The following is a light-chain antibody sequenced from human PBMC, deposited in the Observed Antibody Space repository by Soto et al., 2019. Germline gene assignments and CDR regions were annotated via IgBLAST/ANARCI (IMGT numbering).Light chain of an antibody. J-gene: IGKJ1*01. CDR3: LQLNTYPWT. V-gene: IGKV1-17*01. CDR2: AAS. Sequence: DIQMTQSPSSLSASLGDRVTISCRASQDITNDLGWYQQKPGKAPKRLIYAASTLQSGVPSRFSGSGSGTEFTLTISSLQPEDVATYYCLQLNTYPWTFGQGTKVEIK. CDR1: QDITND.